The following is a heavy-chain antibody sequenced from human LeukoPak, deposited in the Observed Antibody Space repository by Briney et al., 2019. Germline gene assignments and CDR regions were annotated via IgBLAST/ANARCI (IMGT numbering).Heavy chain of an antibody. V-gene: IGHV3-23*01. CDR3: ARDRSRYCSSTSCSYMDV. J-gene: IGHJ6*03. CDR2: ISGRGGST. D-gene: IGHD2-2*01. CDR1: GFTFSSYA. Sequence: GGSLRLSCAASGFTFSSYAMSWVRQAPGKGLEWVSAISGRGGSTYFADSVKGRFIISRDNSKNTLYLQMNSLRAEDTAVYYCARDRSRYCSSTSCSYMDVWGKGTTVTVSS.